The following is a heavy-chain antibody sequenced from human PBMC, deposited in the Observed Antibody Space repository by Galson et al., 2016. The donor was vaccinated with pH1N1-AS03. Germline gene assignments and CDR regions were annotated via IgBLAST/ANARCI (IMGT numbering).Heavy chain of an antibody. CDR2: IHHRGTI. V-gene: IGHV4-4*02. J-gene: IGHJ3*01. CDR3: VRKDLLNRWELLRGPFDV. Sequence: SETLSLTCDVSGGSVSSNTWWSWVRQPPGKGLEWIGEIHHRGTINYNPSLKSRVIISIDKSKNHFSLNLSPVTAADTAVYYCVRKDLLNRWELLRGPFDVWGQGTMVTVSS. CDR1: GGSVSSNTW. D-gene: IGHD4-23*01.